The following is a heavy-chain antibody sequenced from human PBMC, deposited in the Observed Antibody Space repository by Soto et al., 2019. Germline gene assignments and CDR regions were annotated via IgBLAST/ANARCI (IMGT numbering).Heavy chain of an antibody. CDR2: ISSSSSNI. D-gene: IGHD3-10*01. CDR3: ARGSLWFGEPHFDY. V-gene: IGHV3-48*02. J-gene: IGHJ4*02. CDR1: GFTFSNFG. Sequence: GGSLRLSCAASGFTFSNFGMHWVRQAPGKGLEWVSYISSSSSNIYYADSVKGRFTISRDNAKNSLYLQMNSLRDEDTAVYYCARGSLWFGEPHFDYWGQGTLVTVSS.